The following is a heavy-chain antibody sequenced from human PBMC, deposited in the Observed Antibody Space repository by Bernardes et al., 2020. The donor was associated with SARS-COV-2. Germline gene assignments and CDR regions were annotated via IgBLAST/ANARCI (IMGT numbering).Heavy chain of an antibody. CDR2: IIPIFGTT. Sequence: SVKVSCKASGGTINMFVMSWVRQAPGRRLEWMGGIIPIFGTTHYAHKFQGRVTITADESTSTAYLELRSLRSEDTAIYFCARGRDIVVEPSDSDASDVWGQGTMVTVTT. CDR3: ARGRDIVVEPSDSDASDV. D-gene: IGHD2-2*01. J-gene: IGHJ3*01. V-gene: IGHV1-69*13. CDR1: GGTINMFV.